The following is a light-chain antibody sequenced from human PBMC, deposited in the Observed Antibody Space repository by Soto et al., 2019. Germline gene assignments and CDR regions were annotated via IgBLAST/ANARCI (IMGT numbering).Light chain of an antibody. CDR1: SSDVGGYNY. V-gene: IGLV2-14*01. CDR3: NSYTSSSTYV. J-gene: IGLJ1*01. CDR2: GVS. Sequence: QSALTQPASVSGSPEQSITISCTGTSSDVGGYNYVSWYQQHPGKAPKLIIYGVSNRPSGISNRFSGSKFGNTASLTISGLQPEDEADYYCNSYTSSSTYVFGTGTKLTVL.